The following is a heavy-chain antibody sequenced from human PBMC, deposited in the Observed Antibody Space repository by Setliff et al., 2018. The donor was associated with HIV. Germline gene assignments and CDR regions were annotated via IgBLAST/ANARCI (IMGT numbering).Heavy chain of an antibody. J-gene: IGHJ4*02. CDR1: GGSISSHY. D-gene: IGHD6-19*01. Sequence: PSETLSLTCTVSGGSISSHYWSWIRQPPGKGLEWIGEIHPTGHINYNPSYKSRVTVSLDTSKIQFSLKLNSVTAADTGVYYCAAFDSGRDVWGQGTLVTVSS. CDR3: AAFDSGRDV. CDR2: IHPTGHI. V-gene: IGHV4-34*01.